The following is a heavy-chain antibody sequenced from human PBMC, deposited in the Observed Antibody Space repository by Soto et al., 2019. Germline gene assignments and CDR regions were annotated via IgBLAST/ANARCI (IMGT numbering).Heavy chain of an antibody. J-gene: IGHJ4*02. CDR1: GGSFTSNNW. CDR2: IYRTGST. D-gene: IGHD1-7*01. Sequence: SETPSLTCAVSGGSFTSNNWWTWVRQPPGQGLEWIGEIYRTGSTNYNPSLKSRVTISLDKSENQFSLKVTSLTAADMAVYYCASRDPGTSVDYWGQGTLVTVSS. CDR3: ASRDPGTSVDY. V-gene: IGHV4-4*02.